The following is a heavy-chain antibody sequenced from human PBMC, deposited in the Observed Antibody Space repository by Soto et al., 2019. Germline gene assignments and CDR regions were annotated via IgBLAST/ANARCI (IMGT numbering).Heavy chain of an antibody. Sequence: QVQLVESGGGLVKAGGSLRLSCVASGLTFSDYYMTWIRQAPGKGLEWVSYISSSGTGIYYEDSVKGRFTISRDNAKKSLYLQMSSLRAEDTAVYYCARAYSDAFDIWGQGTMVTVSS. CDR1: GLTFSDYY. CDR3: ARAYSDAFDI. D-gene: IGHD2-15*01. J-gene: IGHJ3*02. CDR2: ISSSGTGI. V-gene: IGHV3-11*01.